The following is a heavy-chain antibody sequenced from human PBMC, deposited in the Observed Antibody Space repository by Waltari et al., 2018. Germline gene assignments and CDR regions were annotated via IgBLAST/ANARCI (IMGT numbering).Heavy chain of an antibody. CDR2: IRSKAYGGTT. CDR1: GFTFGDYA. Sequence: EVQLVESGGGLVQPGRSLRLSCTASGFTFGDYAMSWFRQAPGKGLEWVGFIRSKAYGGTTEYAASVKGRFTISRDDSKSIAYLQMNSLKTEDTAVYYCISRDSSGWYPPYYFDYWGQGTLVTVSS. CDR3: ISRDSSGWYPPYYFDY. J-gene: IGHJ4*02. V-gene: IGHV3-49*03. D-gene: IGHD6-19*01.